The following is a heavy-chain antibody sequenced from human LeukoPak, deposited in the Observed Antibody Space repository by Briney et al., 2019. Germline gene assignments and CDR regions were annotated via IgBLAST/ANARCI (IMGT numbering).Heavy chain of an antibody. CDR1: GGSFSGYY. CDR2: INHSGST. J-gene: IGHJ4*02. Sequence: SETLSLTCAVYGGSFSGYYWSWIRQPPGNVLEWIGEINHSGSTNYNPSLKSRVTISVDTSKNQFSLKLSSVSAADPDVYYCPLFDYWGQGTLVTVSS. CDR3: PLFDY. V-gene: IGHV4-34*01.